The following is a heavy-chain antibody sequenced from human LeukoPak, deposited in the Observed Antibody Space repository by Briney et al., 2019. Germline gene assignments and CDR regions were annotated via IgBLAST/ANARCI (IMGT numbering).Heavy chain of an antibody. J-gene: IGHJ4*02. CDR1: GYSFTSYW. V-gene: IGHV5-51*01. CDR2: IYPGDSDT. CDR3: ARLRGYCSSGSCFRPDFDR. D-gene: IGHD2-15*01. Sequence: PGESLKISCTGSGYSFTSYWIGWVRQMPGKGLEWMRIIYPGDSDTRYSPSFQGQVTVSVDQSINTAYLQWSSLKASDTAMYYCARLRGYCSSGSCFRPDFDRWGQGTLVTVSS.